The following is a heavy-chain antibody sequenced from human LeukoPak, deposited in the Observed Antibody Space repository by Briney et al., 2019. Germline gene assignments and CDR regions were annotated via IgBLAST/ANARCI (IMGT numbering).Heavy chain of an antibody. CDR1: GFTFSSYS. D-gene: IGHD3-10*01. Sequence: PGGSLRLSCAASGFTFSSYSMNWIRQAPGKGLEWVSSISGSSSYIYYADSVKGRFTISRDNSKNTLYLQMNSLRAEDTAVYYCARGHRWSPVPQNYYGSGSYDYWGQGTLVTVSS. V-gene: IGHV3-21*01. CDR2: ISGSSSYI. CDR3: ARGHRWSPVPQNYYGSGSYDY. J-gene: IGHJ4*02.